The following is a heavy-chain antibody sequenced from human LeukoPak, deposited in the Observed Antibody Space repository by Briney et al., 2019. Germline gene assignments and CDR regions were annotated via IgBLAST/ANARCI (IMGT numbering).Heavy chain of an antibody. V-gene: IGHV3-11*04. Sequence: GGSLRLSCAASGFTFSDYYMSWLRQAPGKGLEWVSFFSVRYNVIYYADSVKGRFTVSRDEAKNSLYLQMNNLRAEDTALYYCARDLPVAGADFGGQGTLVTVSS. D-gene: IGHD2-8*02. CDR3: ARDLPVAGADF. CDR1: GFTFSDYY. J-gene: IGHJ4*02. CDR2: FSVRYNVI.